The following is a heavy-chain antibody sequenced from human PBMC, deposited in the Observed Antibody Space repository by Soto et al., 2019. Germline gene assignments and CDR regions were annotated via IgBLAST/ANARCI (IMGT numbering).Heavy chain of an antibody. CDR2: ISGSGGST. CDR1: GFTFSSYA. CDR3: AKEAHLGVVAATPPWFDP. V-gene: IGHV3-23*01. Sequence: QPGGSLRLSCAASGFTFSSYAMSWVRQAPGKGLEWVSAISGSGGSTYYADSVKGRFTISRDNSKNTLYLQMNSLRAEDTAVYYCAKEAHLGVVAATPPWFDPWGQGTLVTVSS. D-gene: IGHD2-15*01. J-gene: IGHJ5*02.